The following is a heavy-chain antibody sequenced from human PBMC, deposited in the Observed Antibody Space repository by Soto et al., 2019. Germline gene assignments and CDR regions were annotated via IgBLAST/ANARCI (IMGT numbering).Heavy chain of an antibody. CDR2: INHSGST. J-gene: IGHJ5*02. V-gene: IGHV4-34*01. D-gene: IGHD3-10*01. Sequence: SETLSLTCAVYGGSFSGYYWSWIRQPPGKGLEWIGEINHSGSTNYNPSLKSRVTISVDTSKNQFSLKLSSVTAADPAVYYCARGLNYYGSGSYYVGWFDPWGQGTLVTVSS. CDR3: ARGLNYYGSGSYYVGWFDP. CDR1: GGSFSGYY.